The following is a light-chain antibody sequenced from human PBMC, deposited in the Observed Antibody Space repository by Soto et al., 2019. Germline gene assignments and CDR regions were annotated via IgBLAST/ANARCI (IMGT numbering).Light chain of an antibody. CDR3: QQYGTSRWT. V-gene: IGKV3D-20*01. CDR1: QNVSNSY. Sequence: EIVLTQSPATLSLSPGERATLSCGASQNVSNSYLAWYQQKPGLAPRLLIYDASSRAIGIPDRFSGSGSGADFTLTISRLGPEDFAVYYCQQYGTSRWTFGQGTKVEIK. J-gene: IGKJ1*01. CDR2: DAS.